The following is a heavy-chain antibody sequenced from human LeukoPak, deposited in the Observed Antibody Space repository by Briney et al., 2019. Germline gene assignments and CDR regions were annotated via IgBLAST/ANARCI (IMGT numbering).Heavy chain of an antibody. CDR3: ATYRQVLLPFES. Sequence: PGGSLRLSCAASGFPFSSYSMNWVRQAPGRGLEWVSYITSYSSTIYYADSVKGRFTISRDNAENSLYLQMNSLRAEDTAIYYCATYRQVLLPFESWGQGTLVTVSS. D-gene: IGHD2-8*02. J-gene: IGHJ4*02. CDR1: GFPFSSYS. CDR2: ITSYSSTI. V-gene: IGHV3-48*01.